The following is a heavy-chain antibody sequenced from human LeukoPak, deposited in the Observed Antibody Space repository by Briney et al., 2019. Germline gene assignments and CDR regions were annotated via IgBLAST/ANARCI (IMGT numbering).Heavy chain of an antibody. V-gene: IGHV3-21*01. D-gene: IGHD5-24*01. J-gene: IGHJ4*02. CDR3: ARETPRRGETRDGYR. CDR2: ISSSSSYI. Sequence: PGGSLRLSCAASGVTFSSYSMNWVRQAPGKGLEWVSSISSSSSYIYYADSVKGRFTISRDNAKNSLYLQINSLRVEDTAVYYCARETPRRGETRDGYRWGQGTVVTVSS. CDR1: GVTFSSYS.